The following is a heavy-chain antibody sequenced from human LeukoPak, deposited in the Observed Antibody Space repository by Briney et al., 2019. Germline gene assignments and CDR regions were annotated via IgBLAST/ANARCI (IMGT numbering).Heavy chain of an antibody. CDR3: ARGEMDYGMDV. CDR1: GFTLSDYL. CDR2: ISTRSSYT. J-gene: IGHJ6*02. D-gene: IGHD5-24*01. V-gene: IGHV3-11*05. Sequence: GGSLRLSCAASGFTLSDYLMSWVRQTPGKGLQWVSYISTRSSYTNYADSVKGRFTISRDNAKNSLYLEMNSLRAEDTAVYYCARGEMDYGMDVWGQGTTVTVSS.